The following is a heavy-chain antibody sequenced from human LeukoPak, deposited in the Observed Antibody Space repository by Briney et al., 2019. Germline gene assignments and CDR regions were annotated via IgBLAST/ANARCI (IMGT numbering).Heavy chain of an antibody. D-gene: IGHD3-22*01. CDR3: AKDLGDYYYDSSGYST. CDR1: GFTFSHYE. V-gene: IGHV3-23*01. CDR2: ISGSGGST. Sequence: GGSLRLSCAASGFTFSHYEMNWVRQAPGKGLEWVSAISGSGGSTYYADSVKGRFTISRDNSKNTLYLQMNSLRAEDTAVYYCAKDLGDYYYDSSGYSTWGQGTLVTVSS. J-gene: IGHJ5*02.